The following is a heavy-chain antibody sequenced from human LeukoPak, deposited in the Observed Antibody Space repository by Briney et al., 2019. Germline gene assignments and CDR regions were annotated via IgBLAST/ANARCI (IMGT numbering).Heavy chain of an antibody. CDR1: GYTLTELS. CDR2: FDPEDGET. D-gene: IGHD3-22*01. V-gene: IGHV1-24*01. Sequence: ASVKVSCKVSGYTLTELSMHWVRQAPGKGLEWMGGFDPEDGETIYAQKFQGRVTITADKSTSTAYMELRSLRSEDTAVYYCAIRAHVVSAGAFDIWGQGTMVTVSS. J-gene: IGHJ3*02. CDR3: AIRAHVVSAGAFDI.